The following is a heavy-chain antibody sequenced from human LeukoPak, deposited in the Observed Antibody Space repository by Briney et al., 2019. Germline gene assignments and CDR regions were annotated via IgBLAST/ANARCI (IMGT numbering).Heavy chain of an antibody. J-gene: IGHJ3*01. CDR1: GYSFTSYW. CDR3: ARQDKKAFDV. V-gene: IGHV5-51*01. CDR2: IYPGDSDA. Sequence: GESLKISCKGSGYSFTSYWIGWVRQMPGKGLEWMGVIYPGDSDARYSPSFQGQVTISADKSINTAYLQWSSLKASDTAMYYCARQDKKAFDVWGQGTVVTVSS.